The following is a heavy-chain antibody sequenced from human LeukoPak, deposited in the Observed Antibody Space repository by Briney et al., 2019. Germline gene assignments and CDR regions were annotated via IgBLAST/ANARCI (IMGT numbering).Heavy chain of an antibody. V-gene: IGHV3-23*01. Sequence: PGGSLRLSCAASGFTFSSYAMSWVRQAPGKGLEWVSAISGSGGSTYYADSVEGRFTISRDNSKNTLYLQMNSLRAEDTAVYYCAKDRNPGYSSSWSNYFDYWGQGTLVTVSS. J-gene: IGHJ4*02. D-gene: IGHD6-13*01. CDR2: ISGSGGST. CDR3: AKDRNPGYSSSWSNYFDY. CDR1: GFTFSSYA.